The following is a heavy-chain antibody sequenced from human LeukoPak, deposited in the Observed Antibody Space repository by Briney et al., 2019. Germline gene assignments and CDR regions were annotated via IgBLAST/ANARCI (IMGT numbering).Heavy chain of an antibody. CDR1: GFTFSSYA. V-gene: IGHV3-9*01. D-gene: IGHD6-13*01. CDR2: ISWNSGSI. CDR3: AKSYQAAVKDAFDI. J-gene: IGHJ3*02. Sequence: GGSLRLSCAASGFTFSSYAMHWVRQAPGKGLEWVSGISWNSGSIGYADSVKGRFTISRDNAKNSLYLQMNSLRAEDTALYYCAKSYQAAVKDAFDIWGQGTMVTVSS.